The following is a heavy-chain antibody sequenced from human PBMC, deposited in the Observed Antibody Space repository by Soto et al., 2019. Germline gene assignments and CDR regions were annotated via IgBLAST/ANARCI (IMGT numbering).Heavy chain of an antibody. Sequence: QVQLVQSGAEVKQPGASVKVSCKASGYSFATYGFSWVRQAPGQGLECVGWISAHNGDTHYSQKFQGRVTLTTDTSTNTGYMELRSLTSDDTAVDFCATEPIYYNDGSGYYPLGPWGQGTLVTVSS. CDR1: GYSFATYG. V-gene: IGHV1-18*04. J-gene: IGHJ5*02. CDR2: ISAHNGDT. D-gene: IGHD3-22*01. CDR3: ATEPIYYNDGSGYYPLGP.